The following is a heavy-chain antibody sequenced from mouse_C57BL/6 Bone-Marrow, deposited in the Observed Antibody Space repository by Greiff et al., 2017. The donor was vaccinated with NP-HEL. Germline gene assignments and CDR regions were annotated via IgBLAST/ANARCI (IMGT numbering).Heavy chain of an antibody. CDR1: GYTFTSYW. Sequence: QVQLQQSGAELVKPGASVKLSCKASGYTFTSYWMHWVKQRPGRGLEWIGRIDPNSGGTKYNEKFKSKATLTVDKPSSTAYMQLSSLTSEDSAVYYCARSLYGSSLYWYFDVWGTGTTVTVSS. CDR3: ARSLYGSSLYWYFDV. V-gene: IGHV1-72*01. CDR2: IDPNSGGT. D-gene: IGHD1-1*01. J-gene: IGHJ1*03.